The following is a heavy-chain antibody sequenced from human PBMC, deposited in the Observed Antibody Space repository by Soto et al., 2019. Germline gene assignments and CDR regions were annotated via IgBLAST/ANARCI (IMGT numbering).Heavy chain of an antibody. Sequence: GGSLRLSCAASGFTFSDYYMSWIRQAPGKGLEWLSYISGSSDNTNYADSVKGRFTISRDNAKKSLYLEMNSLRAEDTAVYYCATITMMTWGQGTLVTVTS. V-gene: IGHV3-11*06. CDR3: ATITMMT. CDR2: ISGSSDNT. D-gene: IGHD3-22*01. J-gene: IGHJ5*02. CDR1: GFTFSDYY.